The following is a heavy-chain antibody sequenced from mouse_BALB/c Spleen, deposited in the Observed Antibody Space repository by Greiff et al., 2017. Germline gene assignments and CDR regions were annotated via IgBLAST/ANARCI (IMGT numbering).Heavy chain of an antibody. CDR2: INPYNDGT. CDR3: ARTTGGNSFAY. Sequence: EVQRVESGPELVKPGASVKMSCKASGYTFTSYVMHWVKQKPGQGLEWIGYINPYNDGTKYNEKFKGKATLTSDKSSSTAYMELSSLTSEDSAVYYCARTTGGNSFAYWGQGTLVTVSA. CDR1: GYTFTSYV. D-gene: IGHD2-1*01. J-gene: IGHJ3*01. V-gene: IGHV1-14*01.